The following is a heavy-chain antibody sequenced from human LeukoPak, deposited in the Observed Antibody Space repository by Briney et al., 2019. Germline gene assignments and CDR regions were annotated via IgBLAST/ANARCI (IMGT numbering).Heavy chain of an antibody. V-gene: IGHV3-23*01. CDR2: ISDSGGST. CDR3: AKALFRVAVAGLDY. J-gene: IGHJ4*02. CDR1: GFTFSSYV. D-gene: IGHD6-19*01. Sequence: GGSLRLSCAASGFTFSSYVLSWVRQAPGKGLEWVSAISDSGGSTYYADSVKGRFTISRDNSKNTLYLQLSSLRAEDTAVYYCAKALFRVAVAGLDYWGQGTLVTVSS.